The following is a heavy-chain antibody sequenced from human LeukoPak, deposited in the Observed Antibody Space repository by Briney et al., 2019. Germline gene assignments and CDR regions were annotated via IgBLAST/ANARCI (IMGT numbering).Heavy chain of an antibody. V-gene: IGHV4-59*01. Sequence: PSETLSLTCTVSGASISSYYWSWIRQPPGQGLEWIGYIYYSGSTNYNPSLKSRVTISVDTSKNQFSLKLSSVTAADTAVYYCAREFLLGGWFDPWGQGTLVTVSS. CDR2: IYYSGST. D-gene: IGHD4-23*01. J-gene: IGHJ5*02. CDR1: GASISSYY. CDR3: AREFLLGGWFDP.